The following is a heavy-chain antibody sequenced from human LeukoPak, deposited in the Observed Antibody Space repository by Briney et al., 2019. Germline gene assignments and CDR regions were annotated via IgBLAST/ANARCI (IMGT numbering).Heavy chain of an antibody. CDR1: GGSISSYY. Sequence: PSETLSLTCTVSGGSISSYYWSWIRQPPGKGLEWIGYIYYSGSTNYNPSLKSRVTISVDTSKNQFSLKLSSVTAADTAVYYCARGLHYYDSSGYYYYYGMDVWGQGTTVTVSS. CDR2: IYYSGST. V-gene: IGHV4-59*01. CDR3: ARGLHYYDSSGYYYYYGMDV. J-gene: IGHJ6*02. D-gene: IGHD3-22*01.